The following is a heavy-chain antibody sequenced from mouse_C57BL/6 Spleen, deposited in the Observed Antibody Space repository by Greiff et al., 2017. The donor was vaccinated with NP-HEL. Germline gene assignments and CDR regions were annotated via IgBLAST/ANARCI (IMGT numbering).Heavy chain of an antibody. CDR1: GYSITSDY. CDR3: ARSPYYYGSSLYYFDY. J-gene: IGHJ2*01. V-gene: IGHV3-8*01. Sequence: EVQLVESGPGLAKPSQTLSLTCSVTGYSITSDYWNWIRKFPGNKLEYMGYISYSGSTYYNPSLKSRISITRDTSKNQYYLQLNSVTTEDTATYYCARSPYYYGSSLYYFDYWGQGTTLTVSS. CDR2: ISYSGST. D-gene: IGHD1-1*01.